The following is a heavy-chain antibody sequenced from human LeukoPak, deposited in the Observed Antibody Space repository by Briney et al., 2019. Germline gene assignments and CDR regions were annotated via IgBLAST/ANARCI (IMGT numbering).Heavy chain of an antibody. J-gene: IGHJ4*02. CDR1: GYTFTSYA. V-gene: IGHV1-3*01. CDR2: INAGNGNT. Sequence: ASVKVSCKASGYTFTSYAMHWVRQAPGQRLEWMGWINAGNGNTKYSQKFQGRVTITMDTSASTAYMELSSLRSEDTAVYYCASSPRGEDILSVETVIWGEGTLVTVSS. D-gene: IGHD3-9*01. CDR3: ASSPRGEDILSVETVI.